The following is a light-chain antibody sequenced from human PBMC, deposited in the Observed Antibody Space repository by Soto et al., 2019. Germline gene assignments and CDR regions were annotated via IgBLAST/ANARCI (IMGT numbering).Light chain of an antibody. Sequence: EIVLTQSPGTLSLSPGESTTLSCRASQSVGRNFLAWYQQKPGRAPRLLIHGASYRATGVPDRFSGSGSETDFTLTISRLEPEDFAVYYFHQYAASPLTSGGGTKVEIK. V-gene: IGKV3-20*01. CDR2: GAS. CDR1: QSVGRNF. CDR3: HQYAASPLT. J-gene: IGKJ4*01.